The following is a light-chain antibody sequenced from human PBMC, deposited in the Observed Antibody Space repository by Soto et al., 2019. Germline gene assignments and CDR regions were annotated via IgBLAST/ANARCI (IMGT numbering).Light chain of an antibody. Sequence: LTQPASVSGSPGQSITISCTGTSSDVGGYNYVSWYQQHPGKAPKLMIYEVSNRPSGVSNRFSGSKSGNTASLTISGLQAEDEADYYCSSYTSSSTLYVFGPGTKVTVL. J-gene: IGLJ1*01. V-gene: IGLV2-14*01. CDR1: SSDVGGYNY. CDR2: EVS. CDR3: SSYTSSSTLYV.